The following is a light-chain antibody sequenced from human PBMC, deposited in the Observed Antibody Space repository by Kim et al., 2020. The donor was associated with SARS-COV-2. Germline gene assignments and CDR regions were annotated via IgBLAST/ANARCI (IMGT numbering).Light chain of an antibody. Sequence: QTPTLTCTGNSYNVVNQGAAWLQQHQGHPPKLLSYRNNNRPSGISEKFSASRSGNTASLTITGLQPEDEADYYCSAWDSSLSAWVFGGGTKVTVL. V-gene: IGLV10-54*04. J-gene: IGLJ3*02. CDR2: RNN. CDR3: SAWDSSLSAWV. CDR1: SYNVVNQG.